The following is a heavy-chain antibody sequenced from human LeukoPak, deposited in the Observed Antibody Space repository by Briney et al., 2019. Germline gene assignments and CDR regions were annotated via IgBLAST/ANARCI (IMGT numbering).Heavy chain of an antibody. Sequence: GGSLRLSCAASGFTFSRYSMNWVRQAPGKGLEWVSGISGSGGSTYYADSVKGRFTISRDNSKNTLYLQMNSLRAEDMAVYFCAKAGSIRFDYWGQGTLVTVSS. CDR3: AKAGSIRFDY. CDR1: GFTFSRYS. D-gene: IGHD1-26*01. J-gene: IGHJ4*02. CDR2: ISGSGGST. V-gene: IGHV3-23*01.